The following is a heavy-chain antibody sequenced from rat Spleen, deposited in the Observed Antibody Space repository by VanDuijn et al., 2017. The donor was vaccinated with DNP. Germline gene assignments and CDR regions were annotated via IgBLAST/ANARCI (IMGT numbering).Heavy chain of an antibody. D-gene: IGHD1-2*01. CDR2: ISTVGDNS. CDR3: ARGRLYPHYAMDA. J-gene: IGHJ4*01. V-gene: IGHV5S23*01. Sequence: EVQLLESGGGLVQPGRSLKLSCAASGFIFNDYGMAWVRQAPTKGLEWVASISTVGDNSLYRDSVKGRFTISRDNAKNTLYLQMNSLRSEDTATYYCARGRLYPHYAMDAWGQGTSVTVSS. CDR1: GFIFNDYG.